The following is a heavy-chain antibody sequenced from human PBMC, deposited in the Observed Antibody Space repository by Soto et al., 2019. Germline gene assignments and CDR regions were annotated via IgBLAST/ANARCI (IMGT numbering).Heavy chain of an antibody. CDR2: IIPILGIA. D-gene: IGHD2-15*01. V-gene: IGHV1-69*02. CDR3: AMIGYCSGGSCFEHTPSLFDY. CDR1: GGTFRSYT. Sequence: SVKVSCKASGGTFRSYTISWVRQAPGQGLEWMGRIIPILGIANYAQKFQGRVTITADKSTSTAYMELSSLRSEDTAVYYCAMIGYCSGGSCFEHTPSLFDYWGQGTLVTVSS. J-gene: IGHJ4*02.